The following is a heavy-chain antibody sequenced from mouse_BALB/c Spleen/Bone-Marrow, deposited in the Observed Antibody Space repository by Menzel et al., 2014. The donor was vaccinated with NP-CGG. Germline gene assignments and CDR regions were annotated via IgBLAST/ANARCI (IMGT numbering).Heavy chain of an antibody. D-gene: IGHD4-1*01. V-gene: IGHV2-9*02. CDR3: ARELGAWFAY. CDR1: GFSLTSYG. J-gene: IGHJ3*01. Sequence: VKLQESGPGLVAPSQSLSITCTVSGFSLTSYGVHWVRQPPGKGLEWLGIIWAGGNTNYNSALMSSLSISKDNSKSQVFLKMNSLQTDDTAMYYCARELGAWFAYWGQGTLVTVSA. CDR2: IWAGGNT.